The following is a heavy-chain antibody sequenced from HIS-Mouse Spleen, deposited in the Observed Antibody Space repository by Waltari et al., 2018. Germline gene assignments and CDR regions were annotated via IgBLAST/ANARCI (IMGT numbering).Heavy chain of an antibody. CDR2: IYYSGST. Sequence: QLQLQESGPGLVKPSETLSLTCPAPGGSISSSRSYVGWIRQPPGKGLEWIGSIYYSGSTYYNPSLKSRVTISVDTSKNQFSLKLSSVTAADTAVYYCAREIPYSSSWYDWYFDLWGRGTLVTVSS. D-gene: IGHD6-13*01. CDR1: GGSISSSRSY. CDR3: AREIPYSSSWYDWYFDL. V-gene: IGHV4-39*07. J-gene: IGHJ2*01.